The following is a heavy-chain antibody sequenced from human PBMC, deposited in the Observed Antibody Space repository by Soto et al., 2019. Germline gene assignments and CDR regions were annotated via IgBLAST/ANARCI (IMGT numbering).Heavy chain of an antibody. CDR3: ARGRGWNQQRYTDY. CDR1: GGSFSGYY. CDR2: INHSGST. D-gene: IGHD1-1*01. V-gene: IGHV4-34*01. Sequence: SETLSLTCAVYGGSFSGYYWSWIRQPPGKGLEWIGEINHSGSTNYNPSLKSRVTISVDTSKNQFSLKLSSVTAADTAVYYCARGRGWNQQRYTDYWGQGTLVTVSS. J-gene: IGHJ4*02.